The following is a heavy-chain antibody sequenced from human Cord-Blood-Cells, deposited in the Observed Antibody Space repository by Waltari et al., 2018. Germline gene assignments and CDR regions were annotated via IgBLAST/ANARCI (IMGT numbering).Heavy chain of an antibody. CDR3: ARGRIVVVPAAISGYYYYYGMDV. Sequence: QVQLQQWGAGLLKPSETLSLTCAVYGWSFSGYYWSWIRQPPGKGLEWIGEINHSGSTNYNPSLKSRVTISVDTSKNQFSLKLSSVTAADTAVYYCARGRIVVVPAAISGYYYYYGMDVWGQGTTVTVSS. D-gene: IGHD2-2*02. CDR1: GWSFSGYY. J-gene: IGHJ6*02. CDR2: INHSGST. V-gene: IGHV4-34*01.